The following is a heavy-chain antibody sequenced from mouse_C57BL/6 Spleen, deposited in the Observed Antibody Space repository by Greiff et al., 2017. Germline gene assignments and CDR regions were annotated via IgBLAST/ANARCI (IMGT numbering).Heavy chain of an antibody. J-gene: IGHJ4*01. CDR3: ARGLPGYAMDY. D-gene: IGHD2-4*01. CDR1: GFTFSDYG. V-gene: IGHV5-17*01. Sequence: EVKLEESGGGLVKPGGSLKLSCAASGFTFSDYGMHWVRQAPEQGLEWVAYISSGSSTIYYADTVKGRFTISRDNAKNTLFLQMTSLRSEDTAMYYCARGLPGYAMDYWGQGTSVTVSS. CDR2: ISSGSSTI.